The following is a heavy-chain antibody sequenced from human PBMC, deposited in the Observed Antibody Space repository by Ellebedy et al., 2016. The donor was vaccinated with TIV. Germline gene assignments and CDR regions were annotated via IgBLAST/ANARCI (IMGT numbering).Heavy chain of an antibody. Sequence: GGSLRLSXAASGFTFTNAWMNWVRQAPGTGLEWVGLIESTTDGGTIDYAAPVKGRFTISRDDSKTTLYLQMNSLKTEDTAIYYCTTYHYFDSRSPLPHYCHRMDVWGQGTTVTVSS. J-gene: IGHJ6*02. V-gene: IGHV3-15*04. CDR2: IESTTDGGTI. CDR1: GFTFTNAW. CDR3: TTYHYFDSRSPLPHYCHRMDV. D-gene: IGHD3-10*01.